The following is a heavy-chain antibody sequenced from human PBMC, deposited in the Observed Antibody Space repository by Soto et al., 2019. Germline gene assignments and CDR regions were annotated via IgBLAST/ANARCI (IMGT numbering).Heavy chain of an antibody. V-gene: IGHV3-23*01. CDR1: GFTFSSYA. D-gene: IGHD6-13*01. J-gene: IGHJ6*03. CDR2: ISGSGGST. CDR3: AKVEGWQQLYYYYYMDV. Sequence: EVQLLESGGGLVQPGGSLRLSCAASGFTFSSYAMSWVRQAPGKGLEWVSAISGSGGSTYYADSVKGRFTISRDNSKNTLYLQMNSLRAEDMAVYYCAKVEGWQQLYYYYYMDVWGKGTTVTVSS.